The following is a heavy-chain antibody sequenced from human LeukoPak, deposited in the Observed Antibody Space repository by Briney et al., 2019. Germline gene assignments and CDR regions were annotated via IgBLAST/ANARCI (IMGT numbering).Heavy chain of an antibody. D-gene: IGHD3-22*01. CDR2: ISAYNGNT. V-gene: IGHV1-18*01. CDR1: GYTFTSYG. J-gene: IGHJ3*02. CDR3: ARVDATHYDSSGYFLLSRAFDI. Sequence: ASVKVSCKASGYTFTSYGISWVRQAPGQGLEWMGWISAYNGNTNYAQKLQGRVTMTTDTSTSTAYMELRSLRSDDTAVYYCARVDATHYDSSGYFLLSRAFDIWGQGTMVTVSS.